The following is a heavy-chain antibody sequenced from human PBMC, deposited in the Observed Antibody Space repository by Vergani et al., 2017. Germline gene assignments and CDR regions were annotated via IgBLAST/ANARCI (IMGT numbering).Heavy chain of an antibody. CDR2: IRYDGSNN. Sequence: QVQLVESGGGVVQPGGSLRLSCAASGFTFSSYGMHWVRQAPGKGLEWVAFIRYDGSNNYYADSVKGRFSIARDNSKNTLYRQMNSLRAEDTAVYYWARPMIVVVITTLDYYGMDVWGQGTTVTVSS. CDR3: ARPMIVVVITTLDYYGMDV. D-gene: IGHD3-22*01. V-gene: IGHV3-30*02. CDR1: GFTFSSYG. J-gene: IGHJ6*02.